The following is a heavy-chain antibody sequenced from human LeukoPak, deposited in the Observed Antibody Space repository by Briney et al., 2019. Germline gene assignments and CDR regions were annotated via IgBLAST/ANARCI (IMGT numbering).Heavy chain of an antibody. CDR3: AREVYGSGRRVDY. CDR2: INHSGST. D-gene: IGHD3-10*01. Sequence: SETLSLTCAVYGGSFSGYYWSWIRQPPGKGLEWIGEINHSGSTNYNPSLKSRVTISVDTSKNQFSLKLSSVTAADTAVYYCAREVYGSGRRVDYWGQGTLVTVSS. CDR1: GGSFSGYY. V-gene: IGHV4-34*01. J-gene: IGHJ4*02.